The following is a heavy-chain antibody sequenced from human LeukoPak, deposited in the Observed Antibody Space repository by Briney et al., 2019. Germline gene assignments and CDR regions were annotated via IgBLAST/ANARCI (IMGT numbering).Heavy chain of an antibody. D-gene: IGHD3-16*02. J-gene: IGHJ4*02. Sequence: ASVTVSFKVSGYTLTELSMHWVRQAPGKGFEWMGSFDLEDGETIYAQKFQGRVTMTTDTSTSTAYMELRSLRSDDTAVYYCARTGHYDYVWGSYRWNYFDYWGQGTLVTVSS. CDR1: GYTLTELS. V-gene: IGHV1-24*01. CDR3: ARTGHYDYVWGSYRWNYFDY. CDR2: FDLEDGET.